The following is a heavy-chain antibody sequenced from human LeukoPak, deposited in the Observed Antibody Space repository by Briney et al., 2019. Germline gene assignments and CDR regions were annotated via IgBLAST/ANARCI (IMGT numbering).Heavy chain of an antibody. CDR3: ARNGYYTIDY. Sequence: PSETLSLTCAVSGGSFSNSYWSWIRQPPGKGLEWIGEINAGGRTNYIPSLKGRVTISLDTSKNQFSLKLTSVTAADTAVYFCARNGYYTIDYWGQGALVTVSS. CDR2: INAGGRT. D-gene: IGHD3-3*01. CDR1: GGSFSNSY. J-gene: IGHJ4*02. V-gene: IGHV4-34*01.